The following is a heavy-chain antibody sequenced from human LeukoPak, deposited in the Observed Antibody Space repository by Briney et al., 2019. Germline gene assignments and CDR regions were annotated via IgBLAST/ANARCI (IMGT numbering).Heavy chain of an antibody. CDR3: ARDSPKRYSGSYFDY. CDR2: IYDSGST. Sequence: PSQTLSLTCTVSGGSISSGGYYWSWIPQPPGKGLEWFGFIYDSGSTSYNSSLKSRVAISVDRSKNQFSLKLTSVTAADTAVYYCARDSPKRYSGSYFDYWGQGTLVTVS. D-gene: IGHD1-26*01. V-gene: IGHV4-30-2*01. J-gene: IGHJ4*02. CDR1: GGSISSGGYY.